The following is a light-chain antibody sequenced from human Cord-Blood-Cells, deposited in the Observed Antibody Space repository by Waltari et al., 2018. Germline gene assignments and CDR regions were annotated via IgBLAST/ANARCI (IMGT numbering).Light chain of an antibody. CDR1: QSVSSY. Sequence: EIVLTQSRATLSLSPGDRATLCCRASQSVSSYLACYQQKPGQAPRLLIYDASNRATGIPARFSGSGSGTDFTLTSSSLEPDDFAVYYCQQRSNGPPYTFGQGTKLEIK. V-gene: IGKV3-11*01. CDR2: DAS. CDR3: QQRSNGPPYT. J-gene: IGKJ2*01.